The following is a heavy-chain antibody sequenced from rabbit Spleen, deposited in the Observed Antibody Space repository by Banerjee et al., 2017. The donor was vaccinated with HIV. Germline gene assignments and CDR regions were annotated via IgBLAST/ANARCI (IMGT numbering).Heavy chain of an antibody. V-gene: IGHV1S40*01. J-gene: IGHJ6*01. Sequence: QSLEESGGGLVKPGASLTLTCTASGFSLTTTYYICWVRQAPGKGLEWIGCIYASGNGITAYASWVNGRFTISITSSTTVTLQMTGLTVADTATYFCARDAGTSFSTYGMDLWGPGTLVTVS. CDR3: ARDAGTSFSTYGMDL. D-gene: IGHD8-1*01. CDR1: GFSLTTTYY. CDR2: IYASGNGIT.